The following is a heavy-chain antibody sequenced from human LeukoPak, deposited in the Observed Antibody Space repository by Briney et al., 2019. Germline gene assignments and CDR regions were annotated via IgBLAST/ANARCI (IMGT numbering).Heavy chain of an antibody. CDR3: ARRLTQYDCFDP. CDR2: TYYRPTWYN. D-gene: IGHD2-2*01. J-gene: IGHJ5*02. V-gene: IGHV6-1*01. Sequence: PSQTLSLTCAISGDIVSSNSVTWNWIRQSPSRGLEWLGRTYYRPTWYNDYAVSVRVRITVNPDTSKNQFSLHLNSVTPEDTAVYYCARRLTQYDCFDPWGQGILVTVSS. CDR1: GDIVSSNSVT.